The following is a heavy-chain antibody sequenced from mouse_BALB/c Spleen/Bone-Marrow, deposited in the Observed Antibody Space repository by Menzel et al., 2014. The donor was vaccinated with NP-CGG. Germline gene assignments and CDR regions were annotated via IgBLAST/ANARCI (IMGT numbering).Heavy chain of an antibody. CDR2: IWWDDDK. CDR1: GFSLSTSGMG. V-gene: IGHV8-8*01. J-gene: IGHJ4*01. D-gene: IGHD2-1*01. CDR3: ARMGGNYLYYYAMDY. Sequence: QVTLKVCGPGILQPSQTLCLTCSFSGFSLSTSGMGVGWIRQPSGKGLEWLAHIWWDDDKRYNPALKSRLTISKDTSSNQVFLKIASVDTADTATYYCARMGGNYLYYYAMDYWGQGTSVTVSS.